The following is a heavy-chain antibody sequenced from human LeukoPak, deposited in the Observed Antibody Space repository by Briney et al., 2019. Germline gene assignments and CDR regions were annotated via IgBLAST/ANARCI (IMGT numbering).Heavy chain of an antibody. CDR2: ISYDGSNK. CDR1: GFTFSSYG. J-gene: IGHJ4*02. Sequence: PGGSLRLSCAASGFTFSSYGMHWVRRAPGKGLEWVAVISYDGSNKYYADSVKGRFTISRDNSKNTLYLQMNSLRAEDTAVYYCASDSSGWQHWGQGTLVTVSS. V-gene: IGHV3-30*03. D-gene: IGHD6-19*01. CDR3: ASDSSGWQH.